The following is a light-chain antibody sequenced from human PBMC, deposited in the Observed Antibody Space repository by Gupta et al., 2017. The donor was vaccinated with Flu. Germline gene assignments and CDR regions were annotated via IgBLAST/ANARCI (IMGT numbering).Light chain of an antibody. CDR3: CSYAGSSAWV. CDR2: EVT. Sequence: TSSDVGSYNLVSWYQLHPGKAPRLMIFEVTRRPSGVSDRFSASKSGNTASLTISGLQAEDEADYHCCSYAGSSAWVFGGGTKLTVL. CDR1: SSDVGSYNL. V-gene: IGLV2-23*02. J-gene: IGLJ3*02.